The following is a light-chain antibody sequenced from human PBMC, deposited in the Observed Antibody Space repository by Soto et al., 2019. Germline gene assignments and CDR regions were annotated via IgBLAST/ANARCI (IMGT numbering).Light chain of an antibody. CDR1: QSVSSSY. CDR2: GAS. V-gene: IGKV3-20*01. J-gene: IGKJ1*01. CDR3: QQYGSSRWT. Sequence: EIVLTQSPGTLSLSPGERATLSCRASQSVSSSYLAWYQQNRGQAPRLLIYGASSRAPGIPDRFGGSGSGTDFTLTISRLEPEDFAVYYCQQYGSSRWTFCQGTKVEIK.